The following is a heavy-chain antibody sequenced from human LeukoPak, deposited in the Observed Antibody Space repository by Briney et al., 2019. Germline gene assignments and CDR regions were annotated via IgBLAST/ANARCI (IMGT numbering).Heavy chain of an antibody. D-gene: IGHD5-24*01. J-gene: IGHJ4*02. CDR1: GGSISSYC. CDR3: AATQRWLQFDG. Sequence: SETLSLTCTASGGSISSYCWSWVRQPPGKGMEWIGYIYYSGSNNYKASVKSPVNISIDTSNNQLTLKLTAVTAADTAVYDWAATQRWLQFDGWGQGALVTVSS. CDR2: IYYSGSN. V-gene: IGHV4-59*01.